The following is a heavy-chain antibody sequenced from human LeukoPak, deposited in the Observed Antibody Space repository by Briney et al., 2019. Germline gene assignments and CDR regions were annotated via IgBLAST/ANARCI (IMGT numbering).Heavy chain of an antibody. V-gene: IGHV1-18*01. CDR2: ISAYNGNT. Sequence: ASVKVSCKASGYTFTSYGISWVRQAPGQGLEWMGWISAYNGNTNYAQKLQGRVTMTTDTSTSTAYMELRSLRSDDTAVYYCARAWGSDGYYEVDYWGQGTLVTVSS. CDR1: GYTFTSYG. CDR3: ARAWGSDGYYEVDY. J-gene: IGHJ4*02. D-gene: IGHD4-17*01.